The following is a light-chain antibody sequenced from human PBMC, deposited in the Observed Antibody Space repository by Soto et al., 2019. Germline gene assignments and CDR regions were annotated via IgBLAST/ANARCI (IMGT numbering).Light chain of an antibody. Sequence: EIVLTQSPGTLSLSPGERVTLSCRASQSVYRSYLAWYQQKPGQAPRLLIYGASSRATGIPDRFSGSGSGTDFTLTISRLEPADFAVYNCHQYGSSPWTFGQGAKVEIK. V-gene: IGKV3-20*01. CDR3: HQYGSSPWT. J-gene: IGKJ1*01. CDR2: GAS. CDR1: QSVYRSY.